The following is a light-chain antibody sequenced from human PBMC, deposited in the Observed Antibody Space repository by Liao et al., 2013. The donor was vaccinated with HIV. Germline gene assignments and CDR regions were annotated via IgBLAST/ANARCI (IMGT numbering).Light chain of an antibody. J-gene: IGLJ1*01. CDR1: NIGSKS. V-gene: IGLV3-21*01. Sequence: SYXLTQPPSVSVAPGKTARITCGGNNIGSKSVHWYQQKPGQAPVLVIYYDSDRPSGIPERFSGSNSGNTATLTISRVEAGDEADYYCQVWDSSSDHPYYVFGTGTKVTVL. CDR3: QVWDSSSDHPYYV. CDR2: YDS.